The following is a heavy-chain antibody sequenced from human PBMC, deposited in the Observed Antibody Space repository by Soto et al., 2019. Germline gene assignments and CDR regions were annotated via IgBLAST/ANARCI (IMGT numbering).Heavy chain of an antibody. CDR3: ANFNWYLDL. CDR2: LYYPECT. CDR1: GGSISSYY. V-gene: IGHV4-59*01. J-gene: IGHJ2*01. Sequence: QVQLQESGPGLVKPSETLSLTCTVSGGSISSYYWSWIRQTPGKGLEWIGYLYYPECTNYNPSLKSRVTISVDTSKTQFSLQLSSVPAADMAVYYCANFNWYLDLWGRGTLVTVSS.